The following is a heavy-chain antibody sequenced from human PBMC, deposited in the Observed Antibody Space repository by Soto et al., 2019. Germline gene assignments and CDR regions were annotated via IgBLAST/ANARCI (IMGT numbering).Heavy chain of an antibody. D-gene: IGHD1-1*01. V-gene: IGHV4-38-2*02. CDR2: IYPSVSS. Sequence: SETLSLTCSVAGLAISRGYYWSWVRQPPGKGLEWIGSIYPSVSSYHNPSLETRVRLSIDTSKNQFTLNLTSVTAADTALYYGAREKVGTTFFDNWGQGIQVTVSS. CDR1: GLAISRGYY. J-gene: IGHJ4*02. CDR3: AREKVGTTFFDN.